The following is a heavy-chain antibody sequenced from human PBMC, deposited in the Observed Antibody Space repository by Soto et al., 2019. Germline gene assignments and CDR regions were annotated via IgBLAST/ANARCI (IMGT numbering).Heavy chain of an antibody. J-gene: IGHJ4*02. V-gene: IGHV4-59*01. D-gene: IGHD2-21*01. Sequence: SETLSLTCSVSGSSMTTYYWHWIRQAPGKGLEWIGFIYNSGRGSTGSNPSLSSRVTFSIETSKNQFSLKFDDAAVYYCARGFIPENYWGQGTRVTVSS. CDR2: IYNSGRGST. CDR1: GSSMTTYY. CDR3: PENY.